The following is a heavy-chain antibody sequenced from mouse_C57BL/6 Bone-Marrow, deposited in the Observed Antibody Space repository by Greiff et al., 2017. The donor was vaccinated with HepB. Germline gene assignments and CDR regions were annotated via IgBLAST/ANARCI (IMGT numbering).Heavy chain of an antibody. CDR2: ISNLAYSI. V-gene: IGHV5-15*01. J-gene: IGHJ2*01. CDR3: ARHVSNYVYFDY. CDR1: GFTFSDYG. Sequence: EVNLVESGGGLVQPGGSLKLSCAASGFTFSDYGMAWVRQAPRKGPEWVAFISNLAYSIYYADTVTGRFTISRENAKNTLYLEMSSLRSEDTAMYYCARHVSNYVYFDYWGQGTTLTVSS. D-gene: IGHD2-5*01.